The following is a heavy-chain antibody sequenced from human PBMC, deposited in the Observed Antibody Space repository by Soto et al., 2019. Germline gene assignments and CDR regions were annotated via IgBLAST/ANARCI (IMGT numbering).Heavy chain of an antibody. CDR3: TKEYIVGTTWGYFES. V-gene: IGHV3-30*18. D-gene: IGHD1-26*01. CDR1: GFIFSTYG. Sequence: VQLVESGGGVVQPGGSLRLSCAASGFIFSTYGMNWVRRVQGKGREWVAHISYDGSNEHYADSVKGRFTVSRDNAKNTLSLQLTSLRSEDTAVYYCTKEYIVGTTWGYFESWGQGTLVTVSS. J-gene: IGHJ4*02. CDR2: ISYDGSNE.